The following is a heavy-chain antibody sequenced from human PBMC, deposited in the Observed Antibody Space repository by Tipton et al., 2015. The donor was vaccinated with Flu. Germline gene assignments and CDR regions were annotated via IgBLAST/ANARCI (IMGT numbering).Heavy chain of an antibody. J-gene: IGHJ6*03. CDR2: THYSGST. D-gene: IGHD2-2*01. CDR3: ARQNGRGVPAAPYYYYYMDV. CDR1: GGSISTYY. V-gene: IGHV4-59*08. Sequence: TLSLTCTVSGGSISTYYWSWIRQPPGKGLEWIGYTHYSGSTNYNPSLKSRVTISVDTSKNQFSLKLSSVTAADTAVHYCARQNGRGVPAAPYYYYYMDVWGKGTTVTVSS.